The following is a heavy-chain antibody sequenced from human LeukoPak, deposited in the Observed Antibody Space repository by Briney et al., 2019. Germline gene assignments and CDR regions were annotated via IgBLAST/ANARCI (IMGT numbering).Heavy chain of an antibody. CDR3: AKDLDDAFDI. CDR2: ISYDGSNK. CDR1: GFTFSSYG. J-gene: IGHJ3*02. Sequence: GGSLRLSCAASGFTFSSYGMHWVRQAPGKGLEWVAVISYDGSNKYYADSVKGRFTISRGNSKNTLYLQMNSLRAEDTAVYYCAKDLDDAFDIWGQGTMVTVSS. V-gene: IGHV3-30*18. D-gene: IGHD1-1*01.